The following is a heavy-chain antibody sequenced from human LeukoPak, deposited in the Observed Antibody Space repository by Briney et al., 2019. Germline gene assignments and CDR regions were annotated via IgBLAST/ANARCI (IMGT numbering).Heavy chain of an antibody. V-gene: IGHV3-74*01. CDR3: ASPLSSGWYYFDY. CDR2: INSDGSNT. D-gene: IGHD6-19*01. J-gene: IGHJ4*02. CDR1: GFILSNYW. Sequence: GGSLRLSCAASGFILSNYWMHWVRQAPGKGPVWVSRINSDGSNTRYADSVKGRFTISRDNSKNTLYLQMNSLRAEDTAVYYCASPLSSGWYYFDYWGQGTLVTVSS.